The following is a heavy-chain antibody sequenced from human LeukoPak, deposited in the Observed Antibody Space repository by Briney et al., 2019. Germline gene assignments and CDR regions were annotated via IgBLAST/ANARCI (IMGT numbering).Heavy chain of an antibody. CDR1: GFTLSNHW. CDR2: VNRDGSET. Sequence: GGSLRLSCAASGFTLSNHWMTWVRQVPGRGPEWVANVNRDGSETYYLDSVKGRFTISKDNAKNSLYLQMNSLRAEDTAVYYCAKLTTVTTDPHYWGQGTLVTVSS. D-gene: IGHD4-11*01. J-gene: IGHJ4*02. V-gene: IGHV3-7*03. CDR3: AKLTTVTTDPHY.